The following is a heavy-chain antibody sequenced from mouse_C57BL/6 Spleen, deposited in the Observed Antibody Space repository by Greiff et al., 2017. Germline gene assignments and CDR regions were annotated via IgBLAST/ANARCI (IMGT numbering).Heavy chain of an antibody. D-gene: IGHD2-2*01. J-gene: IGHJ2*01. V-gene: IGHV14-4*01. Sequence: VQLQQSGAELVRPGASVKLSCTASGFNIKDDYMHWVKQRPEQGLEWIGWIDPENGDTEYASKFQGKATITADTSYNTAYLQLSSLTSEDTAVYYCTTYGYDVFDYWGQGTTLTVSS. CDR1: GFNIKDDY. CDR2: IDPENGDT. CDR3: TTYGYDVFDY.